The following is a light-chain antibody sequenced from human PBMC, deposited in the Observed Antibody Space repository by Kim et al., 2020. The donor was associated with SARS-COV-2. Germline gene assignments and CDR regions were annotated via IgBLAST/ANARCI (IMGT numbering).Light chain of an antibody. V-gene: IGLV3-19*01. CDR3: QSRDSGGNVL. Sequence: SSELTQDPAVSVALGQTVRITCQGDSLRSYYATGYQQRPRQAPVLVIYGRNNRPSGIPDRFSGSSSGNTASLTISGAQAEDEADFYCQSRDSGGNVLFGGGPQLTV. CDR2: GRN. J-gene: IGLJ2*01. CDR1: SLRSYY.